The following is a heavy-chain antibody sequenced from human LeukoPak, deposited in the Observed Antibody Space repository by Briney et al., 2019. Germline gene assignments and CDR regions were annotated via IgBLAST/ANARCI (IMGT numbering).Heavy chain of an antibody. Sequence: GGSLRLSCAASAFTFSSYGMHWVRQAPGKGLEWVAVIWYDGSNKYYADSVKGRFTISRDNSKNTLYLQMNSLRAEDTAVYCCARDKGPFGAAAGTPLAYWGQGTLVTISA. J-gene: IGHJ4*02. V-gene: IGHV3-33*01. D-gene: IGHD6-13*01. CDR3: ARDKGPFGAAAGTPLAY. CDR2: IWYDGSNK. CDR1: AFTFSSYG.